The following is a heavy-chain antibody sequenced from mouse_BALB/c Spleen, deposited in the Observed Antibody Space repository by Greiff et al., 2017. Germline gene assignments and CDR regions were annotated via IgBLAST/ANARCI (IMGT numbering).Heavy chain of an antibody. CDR3: ARDLITTATGAMDY. Sequence: VQLVESGPGLVAPSQSLSITCTVSGFSLTSYGVHWVRQPPGKGLEWLGVIWAGGSTNYNSALMSRLSISKDNSKSQVFLKMNSLQTDDTAMYYCARDLITTATGAMDYWGQGTSVTVSS. D-gene: IGHD1-2*01. J-gene: IGHJ4*01. CDR2: IWAGGST. CDR1: GFSLTSYG. V-gene: IGHV2-9*02.